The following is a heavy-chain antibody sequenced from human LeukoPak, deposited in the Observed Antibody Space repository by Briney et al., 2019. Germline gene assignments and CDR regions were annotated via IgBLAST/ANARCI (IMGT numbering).Heavy chain of an antibody. CDR2: IYYSGST. D-gene: IGHD3-22*01. J-gene: IGHJ4*02. Sequence: PSETLSLTCTVSGGSISSGDYYWSWIRQPPGKGLEWLGYIYYSGSTYYNPSLKSRVTISVDTSKNQFSLKLSSVTAADTAVYYCARGPRYYYDSSGYYPEFDYWGQGTLVTVSS. CDR1: GGSISSGDYY. V-gene: IGHV4-30-4*01. CDR3: ARGPRYYYDSSGYYPEFDY.